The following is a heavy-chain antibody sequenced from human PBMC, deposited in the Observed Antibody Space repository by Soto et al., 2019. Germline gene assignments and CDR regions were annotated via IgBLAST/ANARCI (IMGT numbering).Heavy chain of an antibody. CDR1: GGSISSGGYY. V-gene: IGHV4-31*03. D-gene: IGHD2-21*02. J-gene: IGHJ6*02. CDR2: IYYSGYDYI. CDR3: ARDFGCGGGDCYSIRFSELFGMDV. Sequence: QVQLQESGPGLVKPSQTLSLTCTVSGGSISSGGYYWSWIRQHPGKGLEWIGYIYYSGYDYIYYNPSLKSRATISLDTSKNQFSLKLSSVTAADTAVYYCARDFGCGGGDCYSIRFSELFGMDVWGQGTTVIVSS.